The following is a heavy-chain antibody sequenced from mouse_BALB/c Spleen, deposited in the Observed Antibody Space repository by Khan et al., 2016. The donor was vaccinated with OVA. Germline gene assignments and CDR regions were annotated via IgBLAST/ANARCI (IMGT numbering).Heavy chain of an antibody. CDR3: TRPPCFSSAMDN. Sequence: QIQLVQSGPELKKPGETVKISCKASGHTFTNFGMNWVKQAPGKGLKWMGWINTYTGEPTYADDFNGRFAFSLEASASTACLRSNNLTNEDTATYFCTRPPCFSSAMDNWGQGTSVTVSS. CDR2: INTYTGEP. CDR1: GHTFTNFG. J-gene: IGHJ4*01. V-gene: IGHV9-3-1*01.